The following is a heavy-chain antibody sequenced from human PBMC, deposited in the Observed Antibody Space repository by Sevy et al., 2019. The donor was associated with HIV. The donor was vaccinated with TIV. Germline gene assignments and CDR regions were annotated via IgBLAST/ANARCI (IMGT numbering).Heavy chain of an antibody. CDR2: INHSGST. CDR3: ARGVDY. CDR1: GGSFSGYY. Sequence: SETLSLTCAVYGGSFSGYYWSWIRQPPGKGLEWIGEINHSGSTNYNPSLKSRVTISVDTSKNQFSLKLSSVTAADTAVYYCARGVDYWGQGTLVTVSS. V-gene: IGHV4-34*01. J-gene: IGHJ4*02.